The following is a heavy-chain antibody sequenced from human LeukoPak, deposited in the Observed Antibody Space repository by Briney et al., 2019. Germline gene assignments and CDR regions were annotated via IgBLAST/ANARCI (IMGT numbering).Heavy chain of an antibody. Sequence: PGGSLRLSCAGSGFTFTHFGLHWVRQAPGKGLEWASSITGNSGRTYYIDSVRGRFTISRDTSNNTLYLQMTSLGDEDTAVYYCAKGTRVGVTTPFDSWGQGTLVTVSS. CDR2: ITGNSGRT. V-gene: IGHV3-23*01. J-gene: IGHJ4*02. D-gene: IGHD1-26*01. CDR3: AKGTRVGVTTPFDS. CDR1: GFTFTHFG.